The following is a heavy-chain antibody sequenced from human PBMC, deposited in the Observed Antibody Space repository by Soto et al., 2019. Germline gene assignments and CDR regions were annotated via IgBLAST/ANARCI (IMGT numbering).Heavy chain of an antibody. Sequence: QVQLVQSGAEVKKPGASVKVSCKASGYTFTNDYMHWVRQAPGQGLEWMGIINPSTGTTSYAQKFQGRVTMTRYTSTSTVHMELSSLRSDDTAVYCCARASWDRVRGFKEFDYWGQGTLVTVSS. CDR3: ARASWDRVRGFKEFDY. CDR2: INPSTGTT. V-gene: IGHV1-46*01. D-gene: IGHD3-10*01. CDR1: GYTFTNDY. J-gene: IGHJ4*02.